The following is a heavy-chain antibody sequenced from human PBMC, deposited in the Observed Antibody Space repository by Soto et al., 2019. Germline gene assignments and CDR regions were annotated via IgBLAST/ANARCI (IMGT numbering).Heavy chain of an antibody. CDR1: GFTFSTYG. V-gene: IGHV3-30*18. CDR2: ISYDGTNK. J-gene: IGHJ6*02. D-gene: IGHD4-17*01. CDR3: AKDLQSYGDYDYYCYGMDV. Sequence: QVQLVASGGGEVQPGRSLTISCAASGFTFSTYGMHWVRQTPGKGLEWVAVISYDGTNKFYSDSVEGRFTISRDNFKNTLTLQMNSLRADDTAVYSCAKDLQSYGDYDYYCYGMDVWGLGTRVTVSS.